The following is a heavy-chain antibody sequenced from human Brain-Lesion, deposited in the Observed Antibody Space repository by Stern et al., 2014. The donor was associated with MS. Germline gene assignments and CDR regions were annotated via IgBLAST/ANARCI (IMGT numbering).Heavy chain of an antibody. CDR2: IRADGTET. J-gene: IGHJ6*02. D-gene: IGHD3-3*01. CDR1: GFTFGNYW. CDR3: ARVYNTIYGIVTQRGSGMDV. Sequence: VQLVESGGGLVQPGGSLTISCTAAGFTFGNYWMTWVRQAPGKGLEWVANIRADGTETHYVASGKGRFTIPRHNSTKPCDVQMNSLRVEDTALYYCARVYNTIYGIVTQRGSGMDVWGQGTTVIVSS. V-gene: IGHV3-7*01.